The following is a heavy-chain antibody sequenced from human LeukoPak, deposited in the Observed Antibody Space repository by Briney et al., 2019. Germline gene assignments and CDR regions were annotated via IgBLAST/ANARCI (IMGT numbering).Heavy chain of an antibody. Sequence: GGSLRLSCAASGFTFNNYAMTWVRQAPGKGLEWVSSISSSSSYIYYADSVKGRFTISRDNAKNSLYLQMNSLRAEDTAVYYCARDLKYYGSGGDQGYFDYWGQGTLVTVSS. V-gene: IGHV3-21*01. D-gene: IGHD3-10*01. CDR1: GFTFNNYA. CDR3: ARDLKYYGSGGDQGYFDY. J-gene: IGHJ4*02. CDR2: ISSSSSYI.